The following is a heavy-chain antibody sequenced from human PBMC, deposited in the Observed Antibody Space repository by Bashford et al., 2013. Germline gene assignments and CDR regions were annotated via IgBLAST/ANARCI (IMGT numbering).Heavy chain of an antibody. Sequence: VRQAPGKGLMWVSRINSDGSTTTYADSVKGRFTISRDNTKNTLYLQMNSLRAEDTAVYYCAGYITGTPSAYFDSWGQGTLVTVSS. CDR2: INSDGSTT. D-gene: IGHD1-7*01. V-gene: IGHV3-74*01. CDR3: AGYITGTPSAYFDS. J-gene: IGHJ4*02.